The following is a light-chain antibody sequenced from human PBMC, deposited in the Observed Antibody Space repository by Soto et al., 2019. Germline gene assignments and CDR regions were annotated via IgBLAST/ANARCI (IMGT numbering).Light chain of an antibody. V-gene: IGLV2-14*01. CDR2: DVR. CDR1: SSDVGGYNY. J-gene: IGLJ2*01. CDR3: SSYTSSSTSVV. Sequence: QSALTQPASVSGSPGQSITISCTGTSSDVGGYNYVSWYQQHPGKAPKLMIYDVRNRPSGVSNRFSGSKSGNTASLTISGLHAEDEADYYCSSYTSSSTSVVFGGGTKLTVL.